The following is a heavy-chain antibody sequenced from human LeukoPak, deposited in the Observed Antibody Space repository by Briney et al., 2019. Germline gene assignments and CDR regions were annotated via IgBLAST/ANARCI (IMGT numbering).Heavy chain of an antibody. CDR3: ARASDFWSGYQGDAFDI. CDR1: GVSITTNNW. CDR2: IYYTGTGSA. J-gene: IGHJ3*02. Sequence: PSETLSLTCTVSGVSITTNNWWTWVRQPPGKGLEWIAEIYYTGTGSANYNPSLKSRVSISVDTSKNQFSLKLSSVTAADTAVYYCARASDFWSGYQGDAFDIWGQGTMVTVSS. V-gene: IGHV4-4*02. D-gene: IGHD3-3*01.